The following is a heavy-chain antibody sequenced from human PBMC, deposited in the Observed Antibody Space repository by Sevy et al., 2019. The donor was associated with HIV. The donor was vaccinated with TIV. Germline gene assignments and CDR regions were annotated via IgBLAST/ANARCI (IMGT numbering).Heavy chain of an antibody. CDR3: ARMGGLTDNGMDV. D-gene: IGHD6-25*01. CDR1: GFTFDDYA. J-gene: IGHJ6*02. V-gene: IGHV3-21*01. Sequence: GGSLRLSCAASGFTFDDYAIHWVRQAPGKGLEWVSSISTINNYIYYADSMKGRFTISSDNAKNSLFLQMNSLRAEDTAVYYCARMGGLTDNGMDVWGQGTTVTVSS. CDR2: ISTINNYI.